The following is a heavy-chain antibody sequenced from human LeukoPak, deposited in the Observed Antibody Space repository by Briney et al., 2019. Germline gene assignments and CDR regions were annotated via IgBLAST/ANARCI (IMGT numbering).Heavy chain of an antibody. CDR1: GYTFTSYG. V-gene: IGHV1-18*01. Sequence: ASVKVSCKASGYTFTSYGISWVRQAPGQGLEWMGWISSYNGNTNYAQKLQGRATMTTDTSTSTAYMELRSLRSDDTAVYYCARGSFPSDDILTGPFDNWGQGTLITVSS. CDR2: ISSYNGNT. CDR3: ARGSFPSDDILTGPFDN. D-gene: IGHD3-9*01. J-gene: IGHJ4*02.